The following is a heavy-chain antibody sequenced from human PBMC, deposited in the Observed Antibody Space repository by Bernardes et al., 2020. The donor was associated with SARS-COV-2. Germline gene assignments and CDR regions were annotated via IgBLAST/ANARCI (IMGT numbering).Heavy chain of an antibody. D-gene: IGHD3-10*01. J-gene: IGHJ4*02. CDR2: ISAIGGST. CDR3: AKDRGPRFGESLEGIDS. CDR1: GFTFSKNA. V-gene: IGHV3-23*01. Sequence: GGSLRLSCVASGFTFSKNAMTWVRQVPGKGLEWVSAISAIGGSTYYAESVKGRFTISRDNSRNTLYLEMNSLRAEDTAVYYCAKDRGPRFGESLEGIDSWGQGTLVTVSS.